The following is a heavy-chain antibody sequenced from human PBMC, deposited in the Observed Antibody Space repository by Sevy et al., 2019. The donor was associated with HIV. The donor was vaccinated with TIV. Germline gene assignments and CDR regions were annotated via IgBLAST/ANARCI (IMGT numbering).Heavy chain of an antibody. V-gene: IGHV3-11*01. J-gene: IGHJ4*02. CDR3: AGDVRLAGAAGMVYFDY. D-gene: IGHD6-13*01. CDR1: GFTFSDYY. Sequence: GGSLRLSCAASGFTFSDYYMSWIRQAPGKGLEWVSYINSSGSTIYYADSVKGRFTISRDNAKNSLYLQMNSLRAEDTAVYYCAGDVRLAGAAGMVYFDYWGQGTLVTVSS. CDR2: INSSGSTI.